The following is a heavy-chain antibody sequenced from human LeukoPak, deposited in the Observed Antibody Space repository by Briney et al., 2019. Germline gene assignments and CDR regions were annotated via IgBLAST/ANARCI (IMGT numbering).Heavy chain of an antibody. J-gene: IGHJ4*02. Sequence: PSETLSLTCAVYGGSFSGYYWSWIRQPPGKGLEWIGEINHSGSTNYNPSLKSRVTISVDTSKNQFSLKLSSVTAADTAVYYCARGGYYYDSSGYYINWGQGTLVTVSS. D-gene: IGHD3-22*01. CDR1: GGSFSGYY. CDR2: INHSGST. V-gene: IGHV4-34*01. CDR3: ARGGYYYDSSGYYIN.